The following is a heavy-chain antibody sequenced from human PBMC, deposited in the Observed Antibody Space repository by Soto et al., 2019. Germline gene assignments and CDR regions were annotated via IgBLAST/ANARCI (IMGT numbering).Heavy chain of an antibody. CDR1: GFTFRNFG. CDR2: ISASGGTP. J-gene: IGHJ4*02. D-gene: IGHD3-22*01. CDR3: AKGLYDNSGYYYSN. Sequence: PGGSLRLSCAASGFTFRNFGMSWVRQAPGKGLEWVSSISASGGTPSYVDSVEGRFTISRDNFKEILFLQMHSLGAEDTAVYFCAKGLYDNSGYYYSNWGQGTLVTVSS. V-gene: IGHV3-23*01.